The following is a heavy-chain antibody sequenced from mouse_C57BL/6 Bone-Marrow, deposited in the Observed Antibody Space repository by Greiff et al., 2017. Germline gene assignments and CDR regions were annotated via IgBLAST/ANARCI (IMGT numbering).Heavy chain of an antibody. CDR3: ASGGDYGC. V-gene: IGHV1-81*01. CDR2: IYPSSGDT. Sequence: QVQLKASGAELARPGASVKLSCKASGYSFTSYGISWVKQRTGKSLEWIGEIYPSSGDTSYNEQFKGKATLTADKSSSTAYMELRSLTSEDSAVYFCASGGDYGCWGQGTTRTVSS. J-gene: IGHJ2*01. CDR1: GYSFTSYG. D-gene: IGHD2-13*01.